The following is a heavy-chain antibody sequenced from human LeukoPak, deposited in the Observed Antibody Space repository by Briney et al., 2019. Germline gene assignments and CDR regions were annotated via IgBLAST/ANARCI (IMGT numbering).Heavy chain of an antibody. CDR1: GGSISSYY. Sequence: SETLSLTCTVSGGSISSYYWSWIRQPPGKGLEWIGYIYYSESTYYNPSLKSRVTISVDTSKNQFSLKLSSVTAADTAVYYCARVGYSGYEIDYWGQGTLVTVSS. D-gene: IGHD5-12*01. CDR3: ARVGYSGYEIDY. V-gene: IGHV4-59*12. CDR2: IYYSEST. J-gene: IGHJ4*02.